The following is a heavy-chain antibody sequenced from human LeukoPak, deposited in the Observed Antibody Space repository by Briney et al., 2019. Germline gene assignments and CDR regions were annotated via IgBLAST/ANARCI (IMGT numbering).Heavy chain of an antibody. CDR3: ARDYSITMVRGFGY. CDR2: ISSSSSYI. V-gene: IGHV3-21*01. CDR1: GFTFSSYS. Sequence: GGSLRLSCAASGFTFSSYSMNWVRQAPGKGLEWVSSISSSSSYIYYADSVKGRFTISRDNAKNSLYLQMNSLRAEDTAVYYCARDYSITMVRGFGYWGQGTLVTVSS. D-gene: IGHD3-10*01. J-gene: IGHJ4*02.